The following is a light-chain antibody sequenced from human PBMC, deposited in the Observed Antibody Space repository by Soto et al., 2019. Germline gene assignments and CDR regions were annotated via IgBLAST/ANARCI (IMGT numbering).Light chain of an antibody. CDR1: QRINIY. CDR2: SAS. CDR3: QHADSFPLIT. Sequence: DIQMTQSPSSLSTSIGDRVTITCRASQRINIYLNWYRQKPGKAPELLIYSASNLQSGVPSRFSGSGSGTDFTLTISSLQPEDFATYYCQHADSFPLITFGQGTRLEIK. J-gene: IGKJ5*01. V-gene: IGKV1-39*01.